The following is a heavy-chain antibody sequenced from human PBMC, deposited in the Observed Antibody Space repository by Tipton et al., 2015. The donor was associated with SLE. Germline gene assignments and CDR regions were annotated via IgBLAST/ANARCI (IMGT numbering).Heavy chain of an antibody. V-gene: IGHV3-23*01. Sequence: SLRLSCAASGFTFNTFPMTWVRQAPGKGLEWISAISGSGGSTYYADSVKGRFTISRDNSKNTLYLQMNSLRAEDTAVYYGAKVYSGRYPGFYYMDVWGKGSTVTVSS. CDR2: ISGSGGST. CDR1: GFTFNTFP. J-gene: IGHJ6*03. CDR3: AKVYSGRYPGFYYMDV. D-gene: IGHD1-26*01.